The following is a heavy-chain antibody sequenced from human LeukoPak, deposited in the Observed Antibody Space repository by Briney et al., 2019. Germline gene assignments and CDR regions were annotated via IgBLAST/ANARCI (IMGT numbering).Heavy chain of an antibody. CDR2: ISSSGSTI. Sequence: PGGSLRLSCAASGFTFSSYEMNWVRQAPGKGPEWVSYISSSGSTIYYADSVKGRFTISRDNAKNSLYLQMNSLRAEDTAVYYCASQMVWIGYWGQGTLVTVSS. V-gene: IGHV3-48*03. J-gene: IGHJ4*02. D-gene: IGHD3-3*01. CDR3: ASQMVWIGY. CDR1: GFTFSSYE.